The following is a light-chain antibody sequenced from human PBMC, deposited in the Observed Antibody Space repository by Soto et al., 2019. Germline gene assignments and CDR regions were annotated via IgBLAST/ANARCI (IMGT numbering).Light chain of an antibody. CDR1: QSVSSSH. CDR2: GTT. CDR3: QQYSNSPPWT. Sequence: EIVLTQSPGTLSLSPGERATLFCRASQSVSSSHLGWYQQKPGQTPRLLIYGTTNRATGIPERFSGSGSGTDFTLTISRLEPEDFAVNYCQQYSNSPPWTFGQGTKVEI. J-gene: IGKJ1*01. V-gene: IGKV3-20*01.